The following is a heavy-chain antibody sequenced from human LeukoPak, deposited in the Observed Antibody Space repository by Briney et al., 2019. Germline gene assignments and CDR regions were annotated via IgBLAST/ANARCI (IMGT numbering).Heavy chain of an antibody. Sequence: PGRSLRLSCAASGFTFSSYGIHWVRQAPGKGLEWVAVISYDGNNEYYADSVKGRFTISRDNSKSTLYLQMNSLRAEDTAVYYCAKDRSTGWYAGFDYWGQGTLVTVSS. CDR2: ISYDGNNE. D-gene: IGHD6-19*01. CDR1: GFTFSSYG. V-gene: IGHV3-30*18. J-gene: IGHJ4*02. CDR3: AKDRSTGWYAGFDY.